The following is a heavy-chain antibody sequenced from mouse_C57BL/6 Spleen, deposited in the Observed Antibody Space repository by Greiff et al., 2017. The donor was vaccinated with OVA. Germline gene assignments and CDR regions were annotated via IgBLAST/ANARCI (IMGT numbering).Heavy chain of an antibody. CDR1: GFTFTDYY. D-gene: IGHD4-1*01. Sequence: DVKLQESGGGLVQPGGSLSLSCAASGFTFTDYYMSWVRQPPGKALEWLGFIRNKANGYTTEYSASVKGRFTISRDNSQSILYLQMNALRAEDSATYYCARELGAFDYWGQGTTLTVSS. J-gene: IGHJ2*01. CDR2: IRNKANGYTT. CDR3: ARELGAFDY. V-gene: IGHV7-3*01.